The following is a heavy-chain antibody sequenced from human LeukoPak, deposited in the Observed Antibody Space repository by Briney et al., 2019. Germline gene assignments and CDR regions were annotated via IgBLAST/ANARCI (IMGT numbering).Heavy chain of an antibody. V-gene: IGHV1-18*01. CDR2: ISAYNGNT. Sequence: ASVKVSCKASGYTFTSYGISWVRQAPGQGLEWMGWISAYNGNTNYAQKLQGRVTMTTDTSTSTAYMELRSLRSGDTAVYYCARERGYDFWSGSDENWFDPWGQGTLVTVSS. J-gene: IGHJ5*02. CDR3: ARERGYDFWSGSDENWFDP. D-gene: IGHD3-3*01. CDR1: GYTFTSYG.